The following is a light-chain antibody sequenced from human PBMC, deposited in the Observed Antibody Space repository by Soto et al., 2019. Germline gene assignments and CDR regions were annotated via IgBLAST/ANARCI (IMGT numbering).Light chain of an antibody. Sequence: DIQMTQSPSSLSASVGDRVTITCRASQSISSYLNWYQQKPAKAPKLLIYAASSLQSGVPSRFSGSGSGTDITLTISSLQPEDFATYYCQQSYSTPFTFGPGTKVDIK. CDR2: AAS. V-gene: IGKV1-39*01. CDR1: QSISSY. J-gene: IGKJ3*01. CDR3: QQSYSTPFT.